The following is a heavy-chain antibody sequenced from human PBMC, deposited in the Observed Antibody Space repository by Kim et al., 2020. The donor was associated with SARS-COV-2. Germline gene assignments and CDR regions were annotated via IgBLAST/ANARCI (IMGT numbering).Heavy chain of an antibody. J-gene: IGHJ2*01. CDR2: IYYSGST. Sequence: SETLSLTCTVSGGSISSSSYYWGWIRQPPGKGLEWIGSIYYSGSTYYNPSLKSRVTISVDTSKNQFSLKLSSVTAADTAVYYCARDSAAAAEWYFDLWGRGTLVTVSS. CDR3: ARDSAAAAEWYFDL. CDR1: GGSISSSSYY. D-gene: IGHD6-13*01. V-gene: IGHV4-39*07.